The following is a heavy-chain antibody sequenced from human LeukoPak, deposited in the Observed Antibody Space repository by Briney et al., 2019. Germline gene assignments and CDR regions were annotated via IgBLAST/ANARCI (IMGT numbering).Heavy chain of an antibody. CDR2: IWYDGSNK. CDR1: GFTFSSYG. J-gene: IGHJ6*02. V-gene: IGHV3-33*01. Sequence: GGSLRLSCAASGFTFSSYGMHWVRQAPGKGLEWVAVIWYDGSNKYYADSVKGRFTISRDNSKNTLYLQMNSLRAEDTAVYYRARDQGTTDYSEIYYYYYGMDVWGQGTTVTVSS. CDR3: ARDQGTTDYSEIYYYYYGMDV. D-gene: IGHD4-11*01.